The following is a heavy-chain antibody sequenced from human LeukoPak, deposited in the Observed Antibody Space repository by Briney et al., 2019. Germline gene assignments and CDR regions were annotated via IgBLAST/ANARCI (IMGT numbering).Heavy chain of an antibody. CDR2: IYYSGST. J-gene: IGHJ5*02. CDR1: GGSISSYY. Sequence: SETLSLTCTVSGGSISSYYWSWIRQPPGKGLEWIGYIYYSGSTNYNPSLKSRVTISVDTSKNQFSLKLSSVTAADTAVYYCARGAPYKLLWFGESAENWFDPWGQGTLVTVSS. V-gene: IGHV4-59*08. CDR3: ARGAPYKLLWFGESAENWFDP. D-gene: IGHD3-10*01.